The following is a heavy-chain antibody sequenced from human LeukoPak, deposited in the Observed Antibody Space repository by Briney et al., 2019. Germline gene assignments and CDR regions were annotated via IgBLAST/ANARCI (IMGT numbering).Heavy chain of an antibody. J-gene: IGHJ3*02. Sequence: PSETLSLTCAVSGGSISSGGYSWSWIRQPPGKGLEWIGYIYHSGSTYYNPSLKSRVTISVDRSKSQFSLKLSSVTAADTAVYYCARGYDISNPGDAFDIWGQGTMVTVSS. CDR1: GGSISSGGYS. V-gene: IGHV4-30-2*01. CDR2: IYHSGST. D-gene: IGHD3-9*01. CDR3: ARGYDISNPGDAFDI.